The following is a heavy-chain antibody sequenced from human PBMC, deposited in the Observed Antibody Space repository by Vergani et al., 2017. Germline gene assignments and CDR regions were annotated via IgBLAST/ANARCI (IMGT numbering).Heavy chain of an antibody. D-gene: IGHD2-2*02. Sequence: EVQLVESGGGLVQPGRSLRLSCAASGFTFDDYAMHWVRQAPGKGLEWVSGISWNSGSIGYADSVKGRFTISRDNAKNSLYLQMNSLRAEDTALYYCAKGNQLLYPFDHWGQGTLVTVSS. CDR3: AKGNQLLYPFDH. V-gene: IGHV3-9*01. CDR1: GFTFDDYA. CDR2: ISWNSGSI. J-gene: IGHJ4*02.